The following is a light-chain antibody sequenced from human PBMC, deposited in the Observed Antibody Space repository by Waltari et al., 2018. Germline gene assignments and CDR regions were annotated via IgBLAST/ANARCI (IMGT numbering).Light chain of an antibody. V-gene: IGKV1-5*01. CDR2: DAS. CDR1: EAINKW. Sequence: DTQLSQFPSTLAASVGDRVTITCRAREAINKWLAWYQQKPGKAPKVLIYDASPLQSGVPSRVSGSGSGTEFTLTIDSLQPDDFATYYCQQYNRFSPFGQGTNVEVK. J-gene: IGKJ1*01. CDR3: QQYNRFSP.